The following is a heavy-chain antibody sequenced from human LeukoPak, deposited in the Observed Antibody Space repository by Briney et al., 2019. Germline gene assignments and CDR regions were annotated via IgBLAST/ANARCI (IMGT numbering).Heavy chain of an antibody. J-gene: IGHJ4*02. D-gene: IGHD3-9*01. V-gene: IGHV1-46*01. CDR3: ARGGRRYFDWLLSHFDY. Sequence: ASVKVSCKASGYTFTSYYMHWVRQAPGQGLEWMGIINPSGGSTSYAQKFQGRVTMTRDMSTSTVYMELSSLRSEDTAVYYCARGGRRYFDWLLSHFDYWGQGTLVTVSS. CDR1: GYTFTSYY. CDR2: INPSGGST.